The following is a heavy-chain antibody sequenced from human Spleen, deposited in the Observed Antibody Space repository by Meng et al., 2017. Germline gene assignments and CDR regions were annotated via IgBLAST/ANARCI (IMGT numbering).Heavy chain of an antibody. CDR2: VNLSGTA. CDR1: GFSFSSYA. V-gene: IGHV4-34*08. Sequence: GSLRLSVAASGFSFSSYAMCWVRQPPGKGLEWIGEVNLSGTANNSPSLKSRVTIAADTSKNHISLNLTSVTAADTAVYYCATLGTTIDSWGQGTLVTVSS. D-gene: IGHD1-14*01. CDR3: ATLGTTIDS. J-gene: IGHJ4*02.